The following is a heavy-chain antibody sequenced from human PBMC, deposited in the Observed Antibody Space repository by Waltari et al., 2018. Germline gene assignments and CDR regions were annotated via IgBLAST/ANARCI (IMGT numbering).Heavy chain of an antibody. V-gene: IGHV4-38-2*02. CDR1: GYSITSGYY. Sequence: QVQLQESGPGLVKHSETLSLTCTVSGYSITSGYYWGCIRQPPGKGLEWIGSIYHSGNTYYNPSLKGRLTISVDTSKNQFSLRLSSVTAADTAVYYCARAPMSGAATGTFDFWGLGSLVTVSP. J-gene: IGHJ4*02. CDR2: IYHSGNT. CDR3: ARAPMSGAATGTFDF. D-gene: IGHD6-13*01.